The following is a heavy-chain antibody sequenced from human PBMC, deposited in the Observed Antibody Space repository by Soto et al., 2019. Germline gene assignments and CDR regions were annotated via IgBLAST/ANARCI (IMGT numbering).Heavy chain of an antibody. CDR3: AKAPALYDFWSGYYDFDY. CDR1: GFTFSSYA. V-gene: IGHV3-23*01. Sequence: GGSLRLSCAASGFTFSSYAMSWVRQAPGKGLEWVSAISGSGGSTYYADSVKGRFTISRDNSKNTLYLQMNSLRAEDTAVYYCAKAPALYDFWSGYYDFDYWGQGTLVTVSS. J-gene: IGHJ4*02. CDR2: ISGSGGST. D-gene: IGHD3-3*01.